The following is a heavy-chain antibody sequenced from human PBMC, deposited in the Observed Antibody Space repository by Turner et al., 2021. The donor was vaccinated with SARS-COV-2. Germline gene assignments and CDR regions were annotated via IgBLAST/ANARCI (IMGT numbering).Heavy chain of an antibody. V-gene: IGHV1-18*01. CDR3: VRRYCNTATCYHLDY. CDR1: RYPLLNYL. D-gene: IGHD2-15*01. CDR2: INPTNEDT. Sequence: VRLEQSGAAVKRLGAWVKVACRTSRYPLLNYLINWVRQGPGQGLQWLGWINPTNEDTGYAQNLQGRLTVTTDASTTKVYMELKGLTFDDTAVYYCVRRYCNTATCYHLDYWGQGTLVTVSS. J-gene: IGHJ4*02.